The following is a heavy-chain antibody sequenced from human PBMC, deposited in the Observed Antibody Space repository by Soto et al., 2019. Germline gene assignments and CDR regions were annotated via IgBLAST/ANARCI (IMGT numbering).Heavy chain of an antibody. CDR3: TSVESDPCCSGGSCCTPCYYYYMDV. J-gene: IGHJ6*03. V-gene: IGHV3-33*01. CDR1: GFTFSSYG. Sequence: GGSLRLSCAASGFTFSSYGMHWVRQAPGKGLEWVAVIWYDGSNKYYADSVKGRFTISRDNSKNTLYLQMNSLRAEDTAVYYCTSVESDPCCSGGSCCTPCYYYYMDVWGKGTTVTVSS. D-gene: IGHD2-15*01. CDR2: IWYDGSNK.